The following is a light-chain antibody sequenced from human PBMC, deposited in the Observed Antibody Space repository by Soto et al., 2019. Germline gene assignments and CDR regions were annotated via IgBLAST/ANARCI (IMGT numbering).Light chain of an antibody. J-gene: IGKJ4*02. CDR3: QQYTSDFPCT. Sequence: PMTQSPATLYASLVYCRTITCRASQSISSWLAWYQQKPGKAPKLLIYDASSLESGVPSRFSASGSGTEFTLTISSRQPDDFATYYFQQYTSDFPCTFGEGTKV. CDR1: QSISSW. CDR2: DAS. V-gene: IGKV1-5*01.